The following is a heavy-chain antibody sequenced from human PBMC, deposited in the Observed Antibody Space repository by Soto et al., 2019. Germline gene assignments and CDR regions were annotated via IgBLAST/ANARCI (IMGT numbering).Heavy chain of an antibody. CDR2: IYYSGST. V-gene: IGHV4-59*01. CDR3: ARTAAGTGFDY. J-gene: IGHJ4*02. D-gene: IGHD6-13*01. Sequence: TSETLSLTXTVSGGSISSYYWSWIRQPPGKGLEWIGYIYYSGSTNYNPSLKSRVTISVDTSKNQFSLKLSSVTAADTAVYYCARTAAGTGFDYWGQGTLVTVSS. CDR1: GGSISSYY.